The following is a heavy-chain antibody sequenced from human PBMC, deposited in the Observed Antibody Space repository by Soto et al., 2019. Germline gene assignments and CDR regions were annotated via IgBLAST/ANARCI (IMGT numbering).Heavy chain of an antibody. Sequence: GGSLRLSCTTSGFTFGDYALSWVRQAPGKGLEWVGFIRRNAYGGSTDYAASVKGRFTISRDDSKSIAYLQMNSLRTEDTALYYCTRASSLDFDFWGQGTLVTVSS. CDR2: IRRNAYGGST. J-gene: IGHJ4*02. D-gene: IGHD3-16*01. CDR3: TRASSLDFDF. V-gene: IGHV3-49*04. CDR1: GFTFGDYA.